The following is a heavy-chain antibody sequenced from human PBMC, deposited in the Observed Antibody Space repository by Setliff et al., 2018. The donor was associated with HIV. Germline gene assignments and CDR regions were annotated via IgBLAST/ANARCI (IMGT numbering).Heavy chain of an antibody. CDR2: INPTGAST. V-gene: IGHV1-46*01. J-gene: IGHJ4*02. CDR3: ARDSDNFWSGYYAAFDY. CDR1: GYSFTSDY. Sequence: ASVKVSCKASGYSFTSDYMHWVRQAPGQGLEWMGIINPTGASTTYAQKFQGRVTMTRDTSTSTVYMELSSLRSEDTAVYYCARDSDNFWSGYYAAFDYWGQGTLVTVSS. D-gene: IGHD3-3*01.